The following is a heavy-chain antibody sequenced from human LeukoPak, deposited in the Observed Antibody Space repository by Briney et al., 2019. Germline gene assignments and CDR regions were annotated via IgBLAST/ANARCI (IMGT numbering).Heavy chain of an antibody. D-gene: IGHD1-20*01. CDR3: VSGITATSA. CDR1: GFTFSNPW. V-gene: IGHV3-74*01. J-gene: IGHJ5*02. CDR2: IKTDGSSI. Sequence: GGSVRLSCVGSGFTFSNPWMHWVRQAPGKGLMWVSDIKTDGSSISYVDSVKGRFTISRDNAKNTLYLQMNSLRSEDTAIYYCVSGITATSAWGQGTLVTVSS.